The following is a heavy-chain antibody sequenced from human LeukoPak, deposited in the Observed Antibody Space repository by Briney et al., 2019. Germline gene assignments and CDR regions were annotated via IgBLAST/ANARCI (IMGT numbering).Heavy chain of an antibody. V-gene: IGHV3-23*01. CDR1: GFTFSSYA. CDR3: AKAIESPYYDFWSGYYFLCDY. J-gene: IGHJ4*02. D-gene: IGHD3-3*01. Sequence: GGSLRLSCAASGFTFSSYAKSWVRQAPGKGLEWVSAISGSGGSTYYADSVKGRFTISRDNSKNTLYLQMNSLRAEDTAVYYCAKAIESPYYDFWSGYYFLCDYWGQGTLVTVSS. CDR2: ISGSGGST.